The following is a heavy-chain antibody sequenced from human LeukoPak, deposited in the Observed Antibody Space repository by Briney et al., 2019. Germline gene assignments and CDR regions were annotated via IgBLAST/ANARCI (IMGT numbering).Heavy chain of an antibody. CDR2: IYYSGST. CDR3: ARSYCGGDCYLWAFDI. Sequence: SETPSLTCTVSGGSISSYYWSWIRQPPGKGLEWIGYIYYSGSTNYNPSLKSRVTISVDTSKNQFSLKLSSVTAADTAVYYCARSYCGGDCYLWAFDIWGQGTMVTVSS. V-gene: IGHV4-59*01. D-gene: IGHD2-21*02. CDR1: GGSISSYY. J-gene: IGHJ3*02.